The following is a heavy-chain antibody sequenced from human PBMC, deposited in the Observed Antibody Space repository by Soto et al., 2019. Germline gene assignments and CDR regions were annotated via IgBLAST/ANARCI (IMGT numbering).Heavy chain of an antibody. CDR2: IYYSGST. D-gene: IGHD2-15*01. J-gene: IGHJ5*02. CDR1: GGSISSYY. Sequence: QVQLQESGPGLVKPSETLSLTCTVSGGSISSYYWSWIRQPPGKGLEWIGYIYYSGSTHYNPSLKSRVTRSVGTSKNQFPLKPSSVTAADTAVYYCASSPPPLVNPDDWFDPWGQGTLVTVSS. CDR3: ASSPPPLVNPDDWFDP. V-gene: IGHV4-59*01.